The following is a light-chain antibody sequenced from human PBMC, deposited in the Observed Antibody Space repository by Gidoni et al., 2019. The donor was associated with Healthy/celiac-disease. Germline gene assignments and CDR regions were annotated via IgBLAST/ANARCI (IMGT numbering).Light chain of an antibody. CDR2: AAS. CDR3: QQSYSTWT. CDR1: QSISSY. J-gene: IGKJ1*01. Sequence: IQIPQSPSSLSASVRDRLTITCRASQSISSYLNWYQKKPGKAPKLLIYAASSMQSGVPERFSGSGSGTDFTLTISSLQTEDFATYYCQQSYSTWTFGQGTKVEIK. V-gene: IGKV1-39*01.